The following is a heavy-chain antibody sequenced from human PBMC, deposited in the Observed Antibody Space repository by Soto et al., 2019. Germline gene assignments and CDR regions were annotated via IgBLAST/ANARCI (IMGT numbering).Heavy chain of an antibody. V-gene: IGHV2-5*02. J-gene: IGHJ5*02. CDR3: AHRRKDGAAHWFDP. Sequence: QITLKESGPTLVKPTQTLTLTCTFSGFSLSTSGVGVGWIRQPPGKALEWLTVIYWDDDKRYSPSLKSRLTLIKDTSKNQVVLTMTNMDPVDTATYFCAHRRKDGAAHWFDPWGQGTLVTVSS. CDR1: GFSLSTSGVG. D-gene: IGHD6-25*01. CDR2: IYWDDDK.